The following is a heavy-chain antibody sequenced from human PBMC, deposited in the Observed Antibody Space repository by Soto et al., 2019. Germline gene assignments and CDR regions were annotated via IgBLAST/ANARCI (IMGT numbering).Heavy chain of an antibody. V-gene: IGHV4-31*03. Sequence: SSETLSLTCTVSGGSISSGGYYWSWIRQHPGKGLEWIGYIYYSGSTYYNPSLKSRVTISVDTSKNQFSLKLSSVTAADTAVYYCARELGSYGLLTGVGYYYYGMDVWGQGTTVTVS. J-gene: IGHJ6*02. CDR2: IYYSGST. CDR1: GGSISSGGYY. CDR3: ARELGSYGLLTGVGYYYYGMDV. D-gene: IGHD5-18*01.